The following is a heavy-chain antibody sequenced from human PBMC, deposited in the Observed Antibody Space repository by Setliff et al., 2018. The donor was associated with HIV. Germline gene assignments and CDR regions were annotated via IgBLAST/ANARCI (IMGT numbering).Heavy chain of an antibody. Sequence: GGSLRLSCAASGFSFNTYEMNWVRQAPGRGLEWISYISDSGTALYYADSVKGRFTISRDNSKNTLYLQMNSLRAEDTAVYYCARITMVRGAIRNDAFDIWGQGTMVTVSS. CDR2: ISDSGTAL. CDR1: GFSFNTYE. CDR3: ARITMVRGAIRNDAFDI. V-gene: IGHV3-48*03. J-gene: IGHJ3*02. D-gene: IGHD3-10*01.